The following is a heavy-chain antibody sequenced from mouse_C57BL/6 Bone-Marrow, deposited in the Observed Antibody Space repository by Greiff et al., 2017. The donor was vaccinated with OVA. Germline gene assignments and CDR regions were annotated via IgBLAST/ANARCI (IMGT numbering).Heavy chain of an antibody. CDR3: ARRAWDYYAMDY. V-gene: IGHV5-6*01. D-gene: IGHD4-1*01. CDR1: GFTFSSYG. J-gene: IGHJ4*01. CDR2: ISSGGSYT. Sequence: EVQGVESGGDLVKPGGSLKLSCAASGFTFSSYGMSWVRQTPDKRLEWVATISSGGSYTYYPDSVKGRFTISRDNTKNTLYLPMSSLKSEDTAMYYCARRAWDYYAMDYWGQGTSVTVSS.